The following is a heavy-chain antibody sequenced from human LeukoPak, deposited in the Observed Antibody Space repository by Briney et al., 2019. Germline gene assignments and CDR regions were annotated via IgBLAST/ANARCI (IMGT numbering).Heavy chain of an antibody. CDR3: ARGNAN. J-gene: IGHJ4*02. CDR2: ISYSGST. CDR1: GGSINSYY. Sequence: PSETLSLTCTVSGGSINSYYWSWIRQPPGKGLEWIGYISYSGSTNYNPSLKSRVSISVDMSKNQFFLKLSSVTAADTALYYCARGNANWGQGTLVTVSS. V-gene: IGHV4-59*01.